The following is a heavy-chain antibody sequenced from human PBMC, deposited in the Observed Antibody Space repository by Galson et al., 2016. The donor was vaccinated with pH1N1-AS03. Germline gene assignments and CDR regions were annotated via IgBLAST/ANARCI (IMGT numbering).Heavy chain of an antibody. D-gene: IGHD3-16*01. V-gene: IGHV3-15*01. J-gene: IGHJ4*02. CDR1: GRIFSNLW. CDR2: IKSTVRGETT. CDR3: TTEFPMSGGALDS. Sequence: SLRLSCAASGRIFSNLWMMWVRQSPGTGPEWVGRIKSTVRGETTDYAAPVKGRFTISRDDSKNTVYLQMNSLKTEDTALYYCTTEFPMSGGALDSWGQGTPVTVSS.